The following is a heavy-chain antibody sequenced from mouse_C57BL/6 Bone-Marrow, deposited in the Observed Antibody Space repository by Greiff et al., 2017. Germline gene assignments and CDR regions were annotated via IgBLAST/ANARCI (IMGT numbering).Heavy chain of an antibody. CDR2: ISYDGSN. Sequence: EVQRVESGPGLVKPSQSLSLTCSVTGYSITSGYYWNWIRQFPGNKLEWMGYISYDGSNNYNPSLKNRISITRDTSKNQFFLKLNSVTTEDTATYYCARGNGNSPWFAYWGQGTLVTVSA. CDR1: GYSITSGYY. CDR3: ARGNGNSPWFAY. D-gene: IGHD2-1*01. V-gene: IGHV3-6*01. J-gene: IGHJ3*01.